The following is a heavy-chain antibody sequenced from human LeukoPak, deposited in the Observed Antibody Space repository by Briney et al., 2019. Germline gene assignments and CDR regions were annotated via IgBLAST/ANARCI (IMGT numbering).Heavy chain of an antibody. CDR2: ISSSGNSI. CDR3: ARALPSSYYYFDY. D-gene: IGHD6-13*01. J-gene: IGHJ4*02. CDR1: GFTVISYE. V-gene: IGHV3-48*03. Sequence: QPGGSLRLSCAASGFTVISYEMNWVRQAPGKGLEWVSYISSSGNSIFYAGSVKGRFTISRDNAKNSLYLQMNSLRAEDTAVYYCARALPSSYYYFDYWGQGTLVTVSS.